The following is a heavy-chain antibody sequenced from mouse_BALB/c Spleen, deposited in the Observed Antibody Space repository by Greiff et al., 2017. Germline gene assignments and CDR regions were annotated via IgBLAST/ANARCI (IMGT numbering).Heavy chain of an antibody. D-gene: IGHD2-10*01. V-gene: IGHV1-63*02. J-gene: IGHJ4*01. CDR3: ASEPYYGNPYAMDY. Sequence: QVQLKQSGAELVRPGTSVKMSCKAAGYTFTNYWIGWVKQRPGPGLEWIGDIYPGGGYTNYNEKFKGKATLTADTSSSTAYMQLSSLTSEDSAIYYCASEPYYGNPYAMDYWGQGTSVTVSS. CDR1: GYTFTNYW. CDR2: IYPGGGYT.